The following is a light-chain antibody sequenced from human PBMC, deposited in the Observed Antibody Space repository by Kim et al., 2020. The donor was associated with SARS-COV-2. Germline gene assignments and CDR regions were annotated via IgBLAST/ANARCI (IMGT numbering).Light chain of an antibody. Sequence: GKTVTLSCTHSIGSFPNDYVQWNRQRPGSAPTIVIYDNKQRPSGVPDRFSGYIDSSSNTASLSISGLRTEDEADYYCQSYNNGNQVFGGGTQLTVL. J-gene: IGLJ2*01. V-gene: IGLV6-57*03. CDR1: IGSFPNDY. CDR2: DNK. CDR3: QSYNNGNQV.